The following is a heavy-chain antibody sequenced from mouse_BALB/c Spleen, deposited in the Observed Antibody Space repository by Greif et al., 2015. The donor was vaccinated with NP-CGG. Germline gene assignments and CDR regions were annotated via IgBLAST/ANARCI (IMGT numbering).Heavy chain of an antibody. Sequence: VQVVESGPGLVAPSQSLSITCTVSGFSLTSCGVHWVRQPPGKGLEWLGVIWAGGSTNYNSALMSRLSISKDNSKSQGFLKMNSLQTDDTAMYYCARDGYYAMDYWGQGTSVTVSS. J-gene: IGHJ4*01. V-gene: IGHV2-9*02. CDR1: GFSLTSCG. CDR3: ARDGYYAMDY. CDR2: IWAGGST.